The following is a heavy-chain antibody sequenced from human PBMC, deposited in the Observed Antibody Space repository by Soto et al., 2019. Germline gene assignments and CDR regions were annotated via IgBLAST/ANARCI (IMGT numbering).Heavy chain of an antibody. CDR2: INPNSDGT. Sequence: GASVKVSCKASGYTFTGYYMHWVRQAPGQGLKWIGWINPNSDGTNYAQKFQGWVTMTRDTSISTAYMELSRLRSDDTAVYYCSRYGSPYYYGSGSYSAYYYGMDVWGQGTTVTVSS. J-gene: IGHJ6*02. D-gene: IGHD3-10*01. CDR3: SRYGSPYYYGSGSYSAYYYGMDV. V-gene: IGHV1-2*04. CDR1: GYTFTGYY.